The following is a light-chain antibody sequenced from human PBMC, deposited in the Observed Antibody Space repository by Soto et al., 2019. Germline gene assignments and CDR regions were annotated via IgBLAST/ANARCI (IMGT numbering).Light chain of an antibody. CDR1: QTISSW. J-gene: IGKJ1*01. CDR3: QHYNSYSEA. CDR2: KAS. V-gene: IGKV1-5*03. Sequence: DIQMTQSPSTLSGSVGDRVIITCRASQTISSWLAWYQQKPGKAPKLLIYKASTLKSGVPSRLSGSGSGTEFNLTISRLQPDDFATYYCQHYNSYSEAFGQGTKVELK.